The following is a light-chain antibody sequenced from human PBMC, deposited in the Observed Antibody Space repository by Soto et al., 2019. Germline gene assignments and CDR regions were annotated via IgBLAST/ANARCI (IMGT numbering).Light chain of an antibody. CDR1: SSDVGGYNY. CDR2: DVS. V-gene: IGLV2-14*03. Sequence: QSALTQPASVSGSPGQSITISCTGTSSDVGGYNYVSWYQQHPGKAPKLMIYDVSNRPSGVSNRFSGSKSGNTASLTISGLQAEDESDYYCSSYTGSSTSVFGTGTKVTVL. CDR3: SSYTGSSTSV. J-gene: IGLJ1*01.